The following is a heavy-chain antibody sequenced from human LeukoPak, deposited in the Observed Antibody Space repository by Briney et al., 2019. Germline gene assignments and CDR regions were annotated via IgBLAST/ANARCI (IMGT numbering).Heavy chain of an antibody. Sequence: GGSLRLSCAVSGFTFDDSAMHWVRQAPGKGLEWVSGISWNSGTIGYADSVRGRFTISRDNAKNSLYLQMNSLRVEDTAFYYCAKDMKRWLPYGVFDYWGQGTLVTVSS. V-gene: IGHV3-9*01. CDR2: ISWNSGTI. CDR3: AKDMKRWLPYGVFDY. D-gene: IGHD5-24*01. CDR1: GFTFDDSA. J-gene: IGHJ4*02.